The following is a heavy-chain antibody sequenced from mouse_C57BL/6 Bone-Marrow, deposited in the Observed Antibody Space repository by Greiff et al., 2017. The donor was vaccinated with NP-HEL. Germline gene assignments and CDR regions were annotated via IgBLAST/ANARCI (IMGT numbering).Heavy chain of an antibody. J-gene: IGHJ1*03. CDR3: ARGGGYYGSPYWYFDV. CDR1: GYTFTDYY. V-gene: IGHV1-75*01. Sequence: QVQLKESGPELVKPGASVKISCKASGYTFTDYYINWVKQRPGQGLEWIGWIFPGSGSTYYNEKFKGKATLTVDKSSSTAYMLLSSLTSEDSAVYFCARGGGYYGSPYWYFDVWGTGTTVTVSS. D-gene: IGHD1-1*01. CDR2: IFPGSGST.